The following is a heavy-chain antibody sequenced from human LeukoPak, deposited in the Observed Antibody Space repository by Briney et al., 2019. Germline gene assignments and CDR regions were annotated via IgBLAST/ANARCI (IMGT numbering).Heavy chain of an antibody. CDR3: AHSGTVTTPHDAFDI. CDR1: GFSLSTSGVG. Sequence: ESGPTLVNPTQTLTLTCAFSGFSLSTSGVGVGWIRQPPGKALEWLALIYWNDDKRYSPSLKSRLTITKDTSKNQVVLTMTNMDPVDTATYYCAHSGTVTTPHDAFDIWGQGTMVTVSS. V-gene: IGHV2-5*01. CDR2: IYWNDDK. J-gene: IGHJ3*02. D-gene: IGHD4-17*01.